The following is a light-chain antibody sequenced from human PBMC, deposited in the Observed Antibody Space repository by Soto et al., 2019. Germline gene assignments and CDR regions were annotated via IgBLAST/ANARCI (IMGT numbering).Light chain of an antibody. Sequence: IVMSQSPATLSVSPGERATLSCRASQSVRNNLAWYQQRPGQAPRLLMYGASTRPSGIPARFTGGGSGTDFTLTITSLQSEDFAVYYCQQYNDWPRTFGQGTKVDIK. CDR2: GAS. CDR3: QQYNDWPRT. V-gene: IGKV3-15*01. CDR1: QSVRNN. J-gene: IGKJ1*01.